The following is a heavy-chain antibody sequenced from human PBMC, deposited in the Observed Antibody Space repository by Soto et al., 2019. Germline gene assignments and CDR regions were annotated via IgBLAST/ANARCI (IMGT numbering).Heavy chain of an antibody. Sequence: QVQLVQSGAEVKKPGASVKVSCKASGYSFSDYYVHWLRQAPGQGLEWMGWINCKSGDTRFAQKFQVRVAMTRDTXTXATXMDLSRITSDDPAFDSGARAQLLGLNGTCDYGIDLCGQWAPVTVCS. CDR2: INCKSGDT. D-gene: IGHD2-2*01. CDR3: ARAQLLGLNGTCDYGIDL. J-gene: IGHJ6*02. V-gene: IGHV1-2*02. CDR1: GYSFSDYY.